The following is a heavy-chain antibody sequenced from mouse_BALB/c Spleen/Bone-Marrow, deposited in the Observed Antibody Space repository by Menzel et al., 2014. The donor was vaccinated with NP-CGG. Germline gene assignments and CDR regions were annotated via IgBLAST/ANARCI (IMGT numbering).Heavy chain of an antibody. D-gene: IGHD1-1*01. Sequence: VQLQQSGAELVKPGASVKLSCTASGFNIKDTYMHWVKQRPGQGLEWIGRIDPANGNTKYDPKFQGKATITADTSSNTAYLQLSSLTSEDTAVYYCAYGSSYDYFDYWGQGTTLTVSS. CDR2: IDPANGNT. V-gene: IGHV14-3*02. CDR3: AYGSSYDYFDY. J-gene: IGHJ2*01. CDR1: GFNIKDTY.